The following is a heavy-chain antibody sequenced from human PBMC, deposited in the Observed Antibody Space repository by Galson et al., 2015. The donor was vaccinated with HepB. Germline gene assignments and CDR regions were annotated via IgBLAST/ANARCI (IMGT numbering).Heavy chain of an antibody. D-gene: IGHD3-10*01. CDR1: GFTFSSYW. J-gene: IGHJ4*02. Sequence: SLRLSCAASGFTFSSYWMSWVRQAPGKGLEWVANIKQDGSEKYYVDSVKGRFTISRDNAKNSLYLQMNSLRAEDTAVYYCARVRGPYYYGSGRPGAFDYWGQGTLVTVSS. CDR3: ARVRGPYYYGSGRPGAFDY. V-gene: IGHV3-7*03. CDR2: IKQDGSEK.